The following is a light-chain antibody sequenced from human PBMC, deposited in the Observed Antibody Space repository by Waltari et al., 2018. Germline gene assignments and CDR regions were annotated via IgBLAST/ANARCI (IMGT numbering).Light chain of an antibody. CDR1: RSVSKN. V-gene: IGKV3-15*01. Sequence: EIVLTQSPATQSASPGERATLSCMAGRSVSKNLAWYQQKPGQAPRLLIYGASTRATGIPARFSGSGSGREFTLTISSLQSEDFAVYFCQQYDNWPRTFGQGTKVEIK. CDR3: QQYDNWPRT. CDR2: GAS. J-gene: IGKJ1*01.